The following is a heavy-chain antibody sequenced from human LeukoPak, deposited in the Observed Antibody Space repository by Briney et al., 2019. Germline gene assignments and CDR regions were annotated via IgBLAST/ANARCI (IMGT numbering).Heavy chain of an antibody. J-gene: IGHJ4*02. CDR2: INADGSST. CDR3: AREYYASGDY. Sequence: GGSLRLSCAASGFTFSSFWMHWVRQAPGKGLQWVSRINADGSSTGHANSVKGRLTISRDNAKNTLYLQINSLRAEDTAVYYCAREYYASGDYWGQGTLVTVSS. CDR1: GFTFSSFW. V-gene: IGHV3-74*01. D-gene: IGHD3-10*01.